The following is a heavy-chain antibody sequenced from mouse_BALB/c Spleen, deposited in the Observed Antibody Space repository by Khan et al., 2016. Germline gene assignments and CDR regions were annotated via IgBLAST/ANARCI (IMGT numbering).Heavy chain of an antibody. CDR2: IYPGSGNT. CDR3: ARYYGNYAMDY. V-gene: IGHV1-77*01. Sequence: QVQLKQSGAELARPGASVKLSCKASGYTFTDYYINWVKQRTGQGLEWIGEIYPGSGNTYYNEKFKGKATLTADKSSSTAYIQLSSLTSEDSAVYFCARYYGNYAMDYWGQGTSVTVSS. CDR1: GYTFTDYY. D-gene: IGHD2-1*01. J-gene: IGHJ4*01.